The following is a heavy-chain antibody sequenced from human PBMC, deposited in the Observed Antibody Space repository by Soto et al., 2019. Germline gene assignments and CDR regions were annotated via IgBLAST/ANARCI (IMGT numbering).Heavy chain of an antibody. CDR2: ISAYNGNT. CDR3: ARSGDIEWLPTPYYGMDV. J-gene: IGHJ6*02. Sequence: ASVKVSCKASGYTFTSYGISWVRQAPGQGLEWMGWISAYNGNTNYAQKLQGRVTMTTDTSTSTAYMELRSLRSDDTAVYYCARSGDIEWLPTPYYGMDVWGQGTTVTVSS. V-gene: IGHV1-18*01. CDR1: GYTFTSYG. D-gene: IGHD3-3*01.